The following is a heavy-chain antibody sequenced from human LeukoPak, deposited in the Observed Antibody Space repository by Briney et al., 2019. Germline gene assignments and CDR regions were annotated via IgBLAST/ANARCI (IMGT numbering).Heavy chain of an antibody. CDR2: IIGSGVST. V-gene: IGHV3-23*01. Sequence: GRSLRLSCAASGFTFSSYGMHWVRQAPGRGLEWVSTIIGSGVSTFYADSVKGRFTISRDNSKNTLYLQVNSLRAEDTAVYYCAKDLDLVGATVGYWGQGTLVTVSS. CDR1: GFTFSSYG. J-gene: IGHJ4*02. D-gene: IGHD1-26*01. CDR3: AKDLDLVGATVGY.